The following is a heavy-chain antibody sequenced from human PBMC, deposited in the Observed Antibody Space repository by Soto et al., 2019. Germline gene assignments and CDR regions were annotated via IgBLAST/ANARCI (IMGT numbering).Heavy chain of an antibody. D-gene: IGHD3-16*02. Sequence: QVQVVQSGVEVRRPGSSVKVSCKASGDTFKNCVISWVRQAPGQGLEGMGGIIPLFGTTDFAQRFQGRLTITTDESTTTAYMELSRLRSEGTATYYCAAELGFGKLSVVWGQGTTVIVSS. CDR1: GDTFKNCV. V-gene: IGHV1-69*01. CDR3: AAELGFGKLSVV. CDR2: IIPLFGTT. J-gene: IGHJ6*02.